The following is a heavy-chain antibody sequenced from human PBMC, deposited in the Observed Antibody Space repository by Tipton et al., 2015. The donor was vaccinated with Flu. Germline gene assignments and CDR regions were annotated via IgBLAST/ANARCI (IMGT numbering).Heavy chain of an antibody. CDR3: ARQRTLPTGTTQGGYDAFDI. V-gene: IGHV4-39*01. CDR1: GGSISSSSYY. Sequence: TLSLTCTVSGGSISSSSYYWGWIRQPPGKGLEWIGSIYYSGSTYYNPSLKSRVTISVDTSKNQFSLKLSSVTAADTAVYYCARQRTLPTGTTQGGYDAFDIWGQGTMVTVSS. D-gene: IGHD1-7*01. J-gene: IGHJ3*02. CDR2: IYYSGST.